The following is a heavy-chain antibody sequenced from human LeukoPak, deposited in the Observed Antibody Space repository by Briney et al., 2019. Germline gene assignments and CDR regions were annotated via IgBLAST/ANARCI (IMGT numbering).Heavy chain of an antibody. J-gene: IGHJ4*02. CDR1: GFTFSSYS. D-gene: IGHD3-10*01. Sequence: GGSLRLSCAASGFTFSSYSMNWVRQAPGKGLEWVSSISSSSSYICYADSVKGRFTISRDNAKNSLYLQMNSLRAEDTAVYYCARAADGSGSYYFDYWGQGTLVTVSS. CDR2: ISSSSSYI. V-gene: IGHV3-21*01. CDR3: ARAADGSGSYYFDY.